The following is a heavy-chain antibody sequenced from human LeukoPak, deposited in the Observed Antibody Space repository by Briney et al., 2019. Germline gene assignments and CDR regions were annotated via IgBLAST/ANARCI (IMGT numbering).Heavy chain of an antibody. CDR3: ARDRVGSGWPRPYYFEV. D-gene: IGHD6-19*01. CDR2: INPNTGAT. CDR1: GYTLTGYY. J-gene: IGHJ4*02. Sequence: ASVKVSCKASGYTLTGYYLHWVRQAPGQGLEWMGWINPNTGATHSAQKFQGRITMTRDSSISTAYMDLSRLRSDDTAVYYCARDRVGSGWPRPYYFEVWGQGTLVTVSS. V-gene: IGHV1-2*02.